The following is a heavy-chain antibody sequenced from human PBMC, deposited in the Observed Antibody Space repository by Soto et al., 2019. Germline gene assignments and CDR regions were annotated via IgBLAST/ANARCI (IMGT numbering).Heavy chain of an antibody. J-gene: IGHJ4*02. CDR3: ARTFDFWSGYYDY. CDR1: GGSISSGGYY. Sequence: KPSETLSLTCTVSGGSISSGGYYWSWIRQHPGKGLEWIGYIYYSGSTYYNPSLKSRVTISVDTSKNQFSLKLSSVTAADTAVYYCARTFDFWSGYYDYWGQGTLVTVSS. V-gene: IGHV4-31*03. CDR2: IYYSGST. D-gene: IGHD3-3*01.